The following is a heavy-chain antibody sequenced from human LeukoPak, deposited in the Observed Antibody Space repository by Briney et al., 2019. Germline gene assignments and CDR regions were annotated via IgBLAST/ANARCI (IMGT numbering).Heavy chain of an antibody. CDR2: ISGSGDNT. CDR1: GFTFSSYA. CDR3: AKHKENYGDSCLDDY. Sequence: GGSLRLSCAASGFTFSSYAMSWVRQAPGKGLEWVSVISGSGDNTCYADSVKGRLTISRDNSKNTLYLQMNSPRGEDTAVYYCAKHKENYGDSCLDDYWGQGTLVTLSS. V-gene: IGHV3-23*01. J-gene: IGHJ4*02. D-gene: IGHD4-17*01.